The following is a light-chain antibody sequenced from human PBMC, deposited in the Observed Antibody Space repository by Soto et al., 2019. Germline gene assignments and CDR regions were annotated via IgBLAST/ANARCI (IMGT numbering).Light chain of an antibody. CDR2: EVS. V-gene: IGLV2-14*01. Sequence: QSALTQPASVSGSPGQSITISCTGTSSDVGGYNYASWYQQHPGKAPKLMIYEVSNRPSRVSNRFSGSKSGNTASLTISGLQAEDEADYYCSSYTSSSTRVFGGGTKVTVL. J-gene: IGLJ3*02. CDR3: SSYTSSSTRV. CDR1: SSDVGGYNY.